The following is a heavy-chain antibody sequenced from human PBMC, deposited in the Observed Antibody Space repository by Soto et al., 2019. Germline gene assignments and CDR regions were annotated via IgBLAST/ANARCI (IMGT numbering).Heavy chain of an antibody. CDR1: EITLSSYA. J-gene: IGHJ4*02. D-gene: IGHD3-3*01. Sequence: GGSLRLSCTASEITLSSYAMSWVRQAPGKGLEWVSAISASGGSTYYADSVKGRFTISRDNSKNALYLQMNSLRAEDTAVYYCAKPLPYYDFWSGYSSAFDYWGQGTLVTVSS. V-gene: IGHV3-23*01. CDR3: AKPLPYYDFWSGYSSAFDY. CDR2: ISASGGST.